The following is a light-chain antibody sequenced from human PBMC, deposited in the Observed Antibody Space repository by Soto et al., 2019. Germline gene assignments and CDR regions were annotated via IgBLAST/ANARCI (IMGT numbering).Light chain of an antibody. Sequence: QTVVTQPPSVSGAPGQRVTISCTGSSSKIGAGYDVHWYQQLPGTAPKLLIYGNSNRPSGVPDRFSGSKSGTSASLAITGLQAEDEADYYCQSYDSSLSVPWVFGGGTKLTVL. V-gene: IGLV1-40*01. J-gene: IGLJ3*02. CDR2: GNS. CDR1: SSKIGAGYD. CDR3: QSYDSSLSVPWV.